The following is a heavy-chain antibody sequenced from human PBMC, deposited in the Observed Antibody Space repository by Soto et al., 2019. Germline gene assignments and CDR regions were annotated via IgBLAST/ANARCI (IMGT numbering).Heavy chain of an antibody. Sequence: GASVKVSCKASGYTFTSYGISWVRQAPGQGLEWMGWISAYNGNTNYAQKLQGRVTMTTDTSTSTAYMELRSLRSDDTAVYYCARDAEPYHAGLLRVIDYWGQGTLVTVSS. D-gene: IGHD1-26*01. CDR1: GYTFTSYG. V-gene: IGHV1-18*04. CDR3: ARDAEPYHAGLLRVIDY. CDR2: ISAYNGNT. J-gene: IGHJ4*02.